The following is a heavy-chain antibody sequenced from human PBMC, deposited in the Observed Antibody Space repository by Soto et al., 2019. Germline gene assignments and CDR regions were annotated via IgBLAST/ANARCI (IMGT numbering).Heavy chain of an antibody. D-gene: IGHD2-15*01. CDR1: GFTFSDYY. J-gene: IGHJ5*02. CDR2: ISSSGSTI. CDR3: ARGPGYWSGGSCYGPGWLDP. V-gene: IGHV3-11*01. Sequence: GGSLRLSCAASGFTFSDYYMSWIRQAPGKGLEWVSYISSSGSTIYYADSVKGRFTISRDNAKNSLYLQMNSLRAEDTAVYYCARGPGYWSGGSCYGPGWLDPWGQGTLVTVAS.